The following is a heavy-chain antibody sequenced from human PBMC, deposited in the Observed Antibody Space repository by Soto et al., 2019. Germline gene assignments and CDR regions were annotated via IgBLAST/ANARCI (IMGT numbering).Heavy chain of an antibody. CDR2: ISISGNYT. CDR1: GFTLSDYY. V-gene: IGHV3-11*05. J-gene: IGHJ6*02. D-gene: IGHD2-2*01. Sequence: QVQLAESGGDLVKPGGSLRLSCVVSGFTLSDYYMTWIRQAPGKELEWVSYISISGNYTNYADSVKGRFTISRDSTHNSLYLQMNSLRAEDTAVYYCARLHQDHYYTMDVWGQGTTVTVSS. CDR3: ARLHQDHYYTMDV.